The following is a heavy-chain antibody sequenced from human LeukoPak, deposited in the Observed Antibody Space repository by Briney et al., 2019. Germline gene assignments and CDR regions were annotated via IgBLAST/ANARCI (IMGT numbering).Heavy chain of an antibody. D-gene: IGHD3-10*01. V-gene: IGHV4-4*02. CDR1: GGSISSSNW. CDR2: IYHSGST. Sequence: SETLSLTCAVSGGSISSSNWWSWVRRPPGKGLEWIGEIYHSGSTNYNPSLKSRVTISVDKSKNQFSLKLSSVTAADTAVYYCARARGTMVRDYHYYYGMDVWGKGTTVTVSS. J-gene: IGHJ6*04. CDR3: ARARGTMVRDYHYYYGMDV.